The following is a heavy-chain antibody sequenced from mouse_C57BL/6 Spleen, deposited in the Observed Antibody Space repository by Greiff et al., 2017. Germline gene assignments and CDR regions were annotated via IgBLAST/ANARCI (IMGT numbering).Heavy chain of an antibody. Sequence: VQLQQSGAELARPGASVKMSCKASGYTFPSYTMHWVKQRPGQGLEWIGYINPSSGYTKYNQKFKDKATLTADKSSSTAYMQLSSLTSEDSAVYYCARGNSNYGYVDVWGTGTTVTVSS. CDR2: INPSSGYT. D-gene: IGHD2-5*01. CDR1: GYTFPSYT. J-gene: IGHJ1*03. V-gene: IGHV1-4*01. CDR3: ARGNSNYGYVDV.